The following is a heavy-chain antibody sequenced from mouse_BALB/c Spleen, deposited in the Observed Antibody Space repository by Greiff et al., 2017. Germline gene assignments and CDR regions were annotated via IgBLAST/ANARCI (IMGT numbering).Heavy chain of an antibody. CDR2: IYPGSGST. CDR3: ARGLGLFDY. V-gene: IGHV1-77*01. D-gene: IGHD4-1*01. J-gene: IGHJ2*01. Sequence: QVHVKQSGPELVKPGASVKMSCKASGYTFTDYVISWVKQRTGQGLEWIGEIYPGSGSTYYNEKFKGKATLTADKSSNTAYMQLSSLTSEDSAVYFCARGLGLFDYWGQGTTLTVSS. CDR1: GYTFTDYV.